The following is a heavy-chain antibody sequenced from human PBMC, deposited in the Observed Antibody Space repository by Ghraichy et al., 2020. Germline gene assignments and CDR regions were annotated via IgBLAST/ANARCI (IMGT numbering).Heavy chain of an antibody. D-gene: IGHD3-22*01. CDR1: GFTFSNAW. CDR3: TTGDVHLDSSGYYYYRDAFDI. J-gene: IGHJ3*02. V-gene: IGHV3-15*01. CDR2: IKSKTDGGTT. Sequence: GGSLRLSCAASGFTFSNAWMSWVRQAPGKGLEWVGRIKSKTDGGTTDYAAPVKGRFTISRDDSKNTLYLQMNSLKTEDTAVYYCTTGDVHLDSSGYYYYRDAFDIWGQGTMVTVSS.